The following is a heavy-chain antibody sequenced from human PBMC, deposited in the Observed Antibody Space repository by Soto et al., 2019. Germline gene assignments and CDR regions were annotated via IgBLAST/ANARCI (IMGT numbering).Heavy chain of an antibody. CDR1: GFTFSRYG. V-gene: IGHV3-33*01. CDR3: ATLVDWEIRDY. CDR2: IWNDGSSK. J-gene: IGHJ4*02. Sequence: QVQLVESGGGVVHPGRSLTLSCAASGFTFSRYGMHWVRQAPGKGLEWVAVIWNDGSSKYYADSVKGRFTISRDNSKNTLYLQFNSLTAEDTAMYYCATLVDWEIRDYWGQGTLVTVTS. D-gene: IGHD1-26*01.